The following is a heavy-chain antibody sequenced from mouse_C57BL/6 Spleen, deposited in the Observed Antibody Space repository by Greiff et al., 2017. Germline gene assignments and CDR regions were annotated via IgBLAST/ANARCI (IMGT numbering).Heavy chain of an antibody. CDR2: IYSNNGGN. J-gene: IGHJ2*01. Sequence: VQLQQSGPELVKPGAPEKMSCQASGNTFTDYYMHWVKQSHGKSLEWIGYIYSNNGGNGYNQKFKGKATLTVDKSSSTAYMELRSLSSEYSAVYCGERSVSYFDTWRQGTTLPVS. CDR1: GNTFTDYY. CDR3: ERSVSYFDT. D-gene: IGHD2-13*01. V-gene: IGHV1-34*01.